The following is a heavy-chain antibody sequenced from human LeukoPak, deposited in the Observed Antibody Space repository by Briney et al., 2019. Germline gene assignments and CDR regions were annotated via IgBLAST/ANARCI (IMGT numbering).Heavy chain of an antibody. CDR2: IYYSGST. V-gene: IGHV4-59*01. D-gene: IGHD6-13*01. J-gene: IGHJ4*02. CDR3: ARGDSSWPYYFDC. CDR1: GGSISSYH. Sequence: SETLSLTCTVSGGSISSYHWNWIRQSPGKGLEGMGYIYYSGSTNYNPSLNSRVTISVDTSKNQFSLKLNSVTAADTAVYYCARGDSSWPYYFDCWGQGTLVTVSS.